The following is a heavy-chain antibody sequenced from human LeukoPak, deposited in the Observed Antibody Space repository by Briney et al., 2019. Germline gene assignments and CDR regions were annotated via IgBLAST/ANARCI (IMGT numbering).Heavy chain of an antibody. CDR1: GGTFSSYT. CDR2: IIPILGIA. V-gene: IGHV1-69*04. CDR3: ARDQPLYYYYGMDV. Sequence: ASVKLSCNASGGTFSSYTISWARQAPGQGLEWMGRIIPILGIANYAQKFQGRVTITADKSTSTAYMELSSLRSEDTAVYYCARDQPLYYYYGMDVWGQGTTVTVSS. J-gene: IGHJ6*02.